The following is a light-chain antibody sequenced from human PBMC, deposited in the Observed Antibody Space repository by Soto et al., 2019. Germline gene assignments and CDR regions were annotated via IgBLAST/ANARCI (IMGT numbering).Light chain of an antibody. CDR3: SSYTSSNTLV. J-gene: IGLJ1*01. V-gene: IGLV2-14*03. CDR1: SSDVGGYNY. CDR2: GVS. Sequence: QSVLTQPASVSGSPGQSITISCTGTSSDVGGYNYVSWYQQHPGKGPKLMIYGVSNRTSGVSAHFSGSKSGNTASQPISGLQAEDEAAYYCSSYTSSNTLVFGTGTKLTVL.